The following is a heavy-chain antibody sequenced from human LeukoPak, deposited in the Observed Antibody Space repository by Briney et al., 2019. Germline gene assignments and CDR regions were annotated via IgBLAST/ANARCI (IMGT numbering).Heavy chain of an antibody. V-gene: IGHV4-30-4*08. Sequence: SQTLSLTCTVSGGSISSGDYYWSWIRQPPGKGLEWIGYIYYSGSTYYNPSLKSRVTRSVDTSKNQFSLKLSSVTAADTAVYYCASRNSGSYSQLDYWGQGTLVTVSS. D-gene: IGHD3-10*01. J-gene: IGHJ4*02. CDR2: IYYSGST. CDR1: GGSISSGDYY. CDR3: ASRNSGSYSQLDY.